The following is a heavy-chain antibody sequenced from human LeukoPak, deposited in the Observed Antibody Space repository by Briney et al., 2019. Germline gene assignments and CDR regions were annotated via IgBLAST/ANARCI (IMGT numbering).Heavy chain of an antibody. D-gene: IGHD5-12*01. J-gene: IGHJ6*03. V-gene: IGHV4-59*12. CDR1: GGSISSYY. CDR2: IYYSGST. Sequence: SETLSLTCTVSGGSISSYYWSWIRQPPGKGLEWIGYIYYSGSTNYNPSLKSRVTMSVDTSKNQFSLKLSSVTAADTAVYYCAREFPSGYDYNYYYYYMDVWGKGTTVTVSS. CDR3: AREFPSGYDYNYYYYYMDV.